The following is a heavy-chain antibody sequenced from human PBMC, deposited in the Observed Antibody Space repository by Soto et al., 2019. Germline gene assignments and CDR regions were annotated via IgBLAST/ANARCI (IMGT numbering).Heavy chain of an antibody. D-gene: IGHD2-15*01. V-gene: IGHV4-59*08. CDR3: AGVVAATNRFDY. J-gene: IGHJ4*02. CDR2: IYYSGST. CDR1: GGSISSYY. Sequence: QVQLQESGPGLVKPSETLSLTCTVSGGSISSYYWSWIRQPPGKGLEWIGYIYYSGSTNYNPSLNRRVTISVDTCKNQFSLKLSSVTAADTAVYYCAGVVAATNRFDYWGQGTLVTVSS.